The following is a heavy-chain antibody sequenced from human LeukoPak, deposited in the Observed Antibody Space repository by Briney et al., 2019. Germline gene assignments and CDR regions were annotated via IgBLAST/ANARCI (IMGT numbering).Heavy chain of an antibody. CDR3: ARVNGVVPAATYFDY. CDR1: GYTFTGYY. D-gene: IGHD2-2*01. Sequence: GASVKVSCKASGYTFTGYYMHWVRQAPGQGLEWMGWINPNSGGTNYAQKFQGRVTMTRDTSISTAYMELSRLRSDDTAVYYCARVNGVVPAATYFDYWGQGTLVTVSS. J-gene: IGHJ4*02. V-gene: IGHV1-2*02. CDR2: INPNSGGT.